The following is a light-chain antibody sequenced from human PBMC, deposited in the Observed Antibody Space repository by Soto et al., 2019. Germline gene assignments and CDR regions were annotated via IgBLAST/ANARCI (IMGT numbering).Light chain of an antibody. J-gene: IGKJ5*01. Sequence: ETVMTQSPATLSVSPGERATLSCSASQSVSGKLAWYQYKAGQAPRLLIHGVSTRATGIPARFSGSGSETEFTLTISSLQSEDFAVYYCQQYNNWPPITFGQGTRLEMK. CDR1: QSVSGK. V-gene: IGKV3D-15*01. CDR2: GVS. CDR3: QQYNNWPPIT.